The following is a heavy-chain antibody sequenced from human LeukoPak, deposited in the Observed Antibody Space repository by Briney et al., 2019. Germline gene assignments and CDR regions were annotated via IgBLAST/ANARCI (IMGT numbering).Heavy chain of an antibody. D-gene: IGHD6-6*01. CDR1: RGTFSSYA. Sequence: ASVKVSCKASRGTFSSYAISWVRQAPGQGLEWMGRIIPILGIANYAQKFQGRVTMTRDTSTSTVYMELSSLRSEDTAVYYCASGKQLVPTGYWGQGTLVTVSS. J-gene: IGHJ4*02. CDR3: ASGKQLVPTGY. V-gene: IGHV1-69*04. CDR2: IIPILGIA.